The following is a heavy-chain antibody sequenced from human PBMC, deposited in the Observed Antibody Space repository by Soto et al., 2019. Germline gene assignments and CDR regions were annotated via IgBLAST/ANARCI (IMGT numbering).Heavy chain of an antibody. J-gene: IGHJ6*02. V-gene: IGHV4-4*02. CDR1: GGSISSSNC. Sequence: QVQLQESGPGLVQPSGTLSLTCAVSGGSISSSNCWSWVRQPPGKGLEWIGEIYHSGSTNFNPSLTSRVTQSVDKSKNQFSLKLNSVTAADTAVYYCARVSGSYYYGMDVWGQGTTVTVSS. CDR2: IYHSGST. CDR3: ARVSGSYYYGMDV.